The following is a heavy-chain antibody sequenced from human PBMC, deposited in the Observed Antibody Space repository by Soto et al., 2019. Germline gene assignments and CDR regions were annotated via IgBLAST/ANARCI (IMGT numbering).Heavy chain of an antibody. J-gene: IGHJ5*01. CDR3: AREKTARFES. V-gene: IGHV4-30-2*01. Sequence: SETLSLTCAFAVGSISSGGYSCSWIRQPPGKGLEWIGYIYDSGSTSYNPSLKSRVTISVDRSKNQFSLRLSSVTAADTAVYFCAREKTARFESWGQGILVSVSS. CDR1: VGSISSGGYS. CDR2: IYDSGST. D-gene: IGHD5-18*01.